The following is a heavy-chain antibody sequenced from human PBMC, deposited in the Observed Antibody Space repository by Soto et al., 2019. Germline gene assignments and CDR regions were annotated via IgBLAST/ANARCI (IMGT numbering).Heavy chain of an antibody. Sequence: EVQLLESGGGSVQPGGSLRLSCAASGGTFSNYAMNWVRQAPGKGLEWVSGISHSGSSTYYEDSVKGRFTISRDNSKNTLSLQMNSLRAEDTAVYYCAKGSWVHHGSEGGNWLDPWGQGTLVTVSS. CDR1: GGTFSNYA. CDR3: AKGSWVHHGSEGGNWLDP. D-gene: IGHD3-10*01. CDR2: ISHSGSST. V-gene: IGHV3-23*01. J-gene: IGHJ5*02.